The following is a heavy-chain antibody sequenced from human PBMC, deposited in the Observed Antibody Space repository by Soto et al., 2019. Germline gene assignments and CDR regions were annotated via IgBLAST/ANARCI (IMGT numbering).Heavy chain of an antibody. J-gene: IGHJ4*02. V-gene: IGHV1-2*04. CDR1: GYTFTGYY. D-gene: IGHD3-10*01. CDR3: ARGPPFITMVRGVIPYYFDY. CDR2: INPNSGGT. Sequence: ASVKVSCKASGYTFTGYYMHWVRQAPGQGLEWMGWINPNSGGTNYAQKFQGWVTMTRDTSISTAYMELSRLRSDDTAVYYCARGPPFITMVRGVIPYYFDYWGQGTLVTVS.